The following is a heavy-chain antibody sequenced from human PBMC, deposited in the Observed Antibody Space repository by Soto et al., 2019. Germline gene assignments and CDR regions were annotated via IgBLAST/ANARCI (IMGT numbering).Heavy chain of an antibody. CDR2: ISSRGRTT. CDR1: GFTFSSYS. CDR3: ARDRYGDYSIDY. V-gene: IGHV3-48*01. D-gene: IGHD4-17*01. Sequence: EVQLMESGGDFIQPGGCLRLSCAASGFTFSSYSMNWVRQAPGKGLEWVSYISSRGRTTYYADSVKGRFTISRDNAKNSLYLQMNSLGVEDTAMYYCARDRYGDYSIDYWGQGTLVTVSP. J-gene: IGHJ4*02.